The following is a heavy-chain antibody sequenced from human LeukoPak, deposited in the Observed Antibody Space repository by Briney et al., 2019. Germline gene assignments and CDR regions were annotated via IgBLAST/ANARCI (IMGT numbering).Heavy chain of an antibody. CDR1: GFTFSNYW. D-gene: IGHD1-26*01. Sequence: GGSLRLSCAASGFTFSNYWMSWVRQAPGKGLEWVANIKQDGNEKYYVDSVKGRSTISRDNAKNSLYLQMNSLGAEDMAMYYCARGSGTYYNYWGQGTLVTVSS. CDR2: IKQDGNEK. CDR3: ARGSGTYYNY. J-gene: IGHJ4*02. V-gene: IGHV3-7*01.